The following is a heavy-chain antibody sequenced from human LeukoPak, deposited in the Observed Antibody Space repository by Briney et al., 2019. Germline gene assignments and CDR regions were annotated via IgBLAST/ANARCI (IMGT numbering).Heavy chain of an antibody. Sequence: SETLSLTCTVSGGSISSGSYYWSWIRQPAGKGLEWIGRIYTSGSTYYNPSLKSRVTISVDRSKNQFSLKLSSVTAADTAVYYCARRSGSPWYFDLWGRGTLVTVSS. CDR2: IYTSGST. D-gene: IGHD1-26*01. V-gene: IGHV4-61*02. CDR3: ARRSGSPWYFDL. CDR1: GGSISSGSYY. J-gene: IGHJ2*01.